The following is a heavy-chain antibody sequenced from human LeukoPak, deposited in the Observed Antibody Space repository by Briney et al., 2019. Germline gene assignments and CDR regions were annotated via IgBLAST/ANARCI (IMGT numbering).Heavy chain of an antibody. CDR3: VQAAGWRGFDY. CDR2: IYNGVPT. D-gene: IGHD6-19*01. V-gene: IGHV4-4*09. CDR1: GVSISRFY. Sequence: SQTLSLIFTTSGVSISRFYCSSVRQPPRKGPERIANIYNGVPTFFNPSLKSLATPSVDTSKGPFSLPLASVSPAHTPAYFCVQAAGWRGFDYWGQGILVTASP. J-gene: IGHJ4*02.